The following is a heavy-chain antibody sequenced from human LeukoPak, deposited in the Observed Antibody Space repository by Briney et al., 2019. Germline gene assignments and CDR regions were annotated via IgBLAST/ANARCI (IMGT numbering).Heavy chain of an antibody. Sequence: GGSLRLSCAASGFTLSSYAMSWVRQGPGKGLEWVSAISVSGNTYHADSVKGRFTISRDSSKNTLYLQMNSLRAGDAAVYYCAKARYCSGGSCFPQLTPDYWGQGTLVTVSS. CDR3: AKARYCSGGSCFPQLTPDY. D-gene: IGHD2-15*01. CDR1: GFTLSSYA. J-gene: IGHJ4*02. CDR2: ISVSGNT. V-gene: IGHV3-23*01.